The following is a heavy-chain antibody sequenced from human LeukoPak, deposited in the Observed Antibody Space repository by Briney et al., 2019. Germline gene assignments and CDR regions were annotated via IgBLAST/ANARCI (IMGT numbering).Heavy chain of an antibody. CDR3: AREDSSGLDY. CDR1: GFTVSSNY. V-gene: IGHV3-53*01. J-gene: IGHJ4*02. D-gene: IGHD6-19*01. CDR2: IYSGGST. Sequence: PGGSLRLSCAASGFTVSSNYMSWVRQAPGKGLEWVSVIYSGGSTYYADSVKGRFTISRDSAKNSLYLQMNSLRAEDTAVYYCAREDSSGLDYWGQGTLVTVSS.